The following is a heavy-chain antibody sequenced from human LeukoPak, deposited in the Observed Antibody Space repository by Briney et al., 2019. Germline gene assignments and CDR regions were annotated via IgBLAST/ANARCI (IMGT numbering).Heavy chain of an antibody. Sequence: GASVKVSCKASGGTFSSYAISWVRQAPGQGLEWMGGIIPIFGTANYAQKFQGRVTITTDESTSTAYMELSSLRSEDTAVCYCARGIVPAAIRGAFDIWGQGTMVTVSS. J-gene: IGHJ3*02. CDR3: ARGIVPAAIRGAFDI. V-gene: IGHV1-69*05. D-gene: IGHD2-2*02. CDR2: IIPIFGTA. CDR1: GGTFSSYA.